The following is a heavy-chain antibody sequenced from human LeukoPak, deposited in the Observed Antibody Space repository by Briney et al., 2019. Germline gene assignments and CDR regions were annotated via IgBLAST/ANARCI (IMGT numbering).Heavy chain of an antibody. CDR3: ARRKGIALDY. D-gene: IGHD6-13*01. V-gene: IGHV4-39*01. J-gene: IGHJ4*02. CDR2: IYYSGST. CDR1: GGSISSSSYY. Sequence: SETLSLTCTVSGGSISSSSYYWGWIRQPPGKGLEWIGSIYYSGSTYYNPSLKSRVTISVDTSKNQFSLKLSSVTAADTAVYYCARRKGIALDYWGQGTLVTVSS.